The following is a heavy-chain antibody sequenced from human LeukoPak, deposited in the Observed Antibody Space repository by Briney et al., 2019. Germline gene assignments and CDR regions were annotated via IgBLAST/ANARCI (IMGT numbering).Heavy chain of an antibody. V-gene: IGHV4-61*02. D-gene: IGHD3-10*01. CDR1: GGSISSGSYY. J-gene: IGHJ6*03. CDR2: IYTSGST. Sequence: SETLSLTCTVSGGSISSGSYYWSWIRQPAGKGLEWIGRIYTSGSTNYNPSLKSRVTMSVDTSKNQFSLKLSSVTAADTAVYYCARDMRAYGSGSYYYYYYMDVWGKGTTVTISS. CDR3: ARDMRAYGSGSYYYYYYMDV.